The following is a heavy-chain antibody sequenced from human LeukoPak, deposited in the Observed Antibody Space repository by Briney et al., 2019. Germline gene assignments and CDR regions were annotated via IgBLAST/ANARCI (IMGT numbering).Heavy chain of an antibody. CDR3: AKRGIVIRGLLVIGFHTEAYYFDS. CDR2: MSGSGGGT. J-gene: IGHJ4*02. CDR1: GFTVSSNY. Sequence: GGSLRLSCAASGFTVSSNYMSWVRQAPGPGLERVSGMSGSGGGTKYADSVKGRSTISRDKSLNTLYLQMNNLRAEDTAVYFCAKRGIVIRGLLVIGFHTEAYYFDSWGQGILVTVSS. V-gene: IGHV3-23*01. D-gene: IGHD3-10*01.